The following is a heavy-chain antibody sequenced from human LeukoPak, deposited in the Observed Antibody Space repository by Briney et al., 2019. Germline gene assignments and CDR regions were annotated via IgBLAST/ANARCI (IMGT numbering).Heavy chain of an antibody. V-gene: IGHV3-9*01. CDR3: ANALWDSSGYYYPY. CDR2: ISWNSGSI. J-gene: IGHJ4*02. D-gene: IGHD3-22*01. Sequence: GGSLRLSCAASGFTFDDYATHWVRQAPGKGLEWVSGISWNSGSIGYADSVKGRFTISRDNAKNSLYLQMNSLRAEDTALYYCANALWDSSGYYYPYWGQGTLVTVSS. CDR1: GFTFDDYA.